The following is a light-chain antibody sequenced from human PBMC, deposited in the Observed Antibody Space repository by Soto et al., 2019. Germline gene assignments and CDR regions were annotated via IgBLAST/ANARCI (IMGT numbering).Light chain of an antibody. CDR2: GTS. J-gene: IGKJ5*01. CDR3: QQYGNSPIT. CDR1: QSVSSS. V-gene: IGKV3-20*01. Sequence: EIVMTQSPATLSVSPAERATLSWRASQSVSSSLAWYQQKPGQAPRLLIYGTSSRATGIPDRFSGSGSGTDFTLTISRLEPEDFAVHYCQQYGNSPITFGQGTRLEI.